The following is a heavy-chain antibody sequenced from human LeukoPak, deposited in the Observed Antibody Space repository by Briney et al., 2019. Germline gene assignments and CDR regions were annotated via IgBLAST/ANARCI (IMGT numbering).Heavy chain of an antibody. V-gene: IGHV3-64D*06. J-gene: IGHJ4*02. CDR1: GFTFSTYV. CDR3: VRGTGY. CDR2: ISSNGDNT. Sequence: GGSLRLSCSVSGFTFSTYVMHWVRQAPGKGLEYVLAISSNGDNTYYADSVKGRFTISRDNSKNTLYLQMSSLRADDTAVYYCVRGTGYWGQGTLVTVSS.